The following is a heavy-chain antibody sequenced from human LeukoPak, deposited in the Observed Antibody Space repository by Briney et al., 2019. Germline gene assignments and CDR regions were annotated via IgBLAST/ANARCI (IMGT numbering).Heavy chain of an antibody. CDR1: GFTFSSYG. V-gene: IGHV3-30*18. J-gene: IGHJ5*02. CDR3: AKDDYGDYAGGYNWFDP. Sequence: PGGSLRLSCAASGFTFSSYGMHGVRQAPGKGLEWVAVISYDGSNKYYADSVKGRFTISRDNSKNTLYLQMNSLRAEDTAVYSCAKDDYGDYAGGYNWFDPWGQGTLVTVSS. CDR2: ISYDGSNK. D-gene: IGHD4-17*01.